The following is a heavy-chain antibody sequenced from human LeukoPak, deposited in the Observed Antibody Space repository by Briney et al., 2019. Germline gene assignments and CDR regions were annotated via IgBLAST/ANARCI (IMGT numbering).Heavy chain of an antibody. J-gene: IGHJ4*02. D-gene: IGHD2-15*01. V-gene: IGHV3-74*01. CDR1: GFTFSSYS. CDR2: INSDGSSI. Sequence: PGRSLRLSCAASGFTFSSYSMHWVRQAPGKGLVWVSRINSDGSSISYADFVKGRFTISRDNAKNTLYLEMNSLRAEDTAVYYCARDQIYCSGGFCYFEYWGQGTLVTVSS. CDR3: ARDQIYCSGGFCYFEY.